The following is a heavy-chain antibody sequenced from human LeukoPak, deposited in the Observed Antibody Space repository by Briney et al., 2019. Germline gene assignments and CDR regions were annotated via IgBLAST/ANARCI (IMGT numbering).Heavy chain of an antibody. Sequence: PSGTLSLTCAVSGGSISSSNWWSWVRQPPGKGLEWIGEIYHSGSTNYNPSLKSRVTISVDKSKNQFSLKLSSVTAADTAVYYCARAPSHSPYDFWSGYYTRSDAFDIWGQGTMVTVSS. CDR1: GGSISSSNW. V-gene: IGHV4-4*02. J-gene: IGHJ3*02. CDR2: IYHSGST. D-gene: IGHD3-3*01. CDR3: ARAPSHSPYDFWSGYYTRSDAFDI.